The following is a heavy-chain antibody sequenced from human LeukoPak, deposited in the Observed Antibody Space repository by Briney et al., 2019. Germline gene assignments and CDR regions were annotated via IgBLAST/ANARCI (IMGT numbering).Heavy chain of an antibody. V-gene: IGHV3-30-3*01. CDR2: ISYDGSNK. CDR1: GFTFSNYA. D-gene: IGHD3-10*01. Sequence: GRSLRLSCAASGFTFSNYAMHWVRQAPGKGLEWVAVISYDGSNKYYADSVKGRFTISRDNSKNTLYLQMNSLRGEDTAVYYCACGGSGSPFDYWGQGTLVTVSS. J-gene: IGHJ4*02. CDR3: ACGGSGSPFDY.